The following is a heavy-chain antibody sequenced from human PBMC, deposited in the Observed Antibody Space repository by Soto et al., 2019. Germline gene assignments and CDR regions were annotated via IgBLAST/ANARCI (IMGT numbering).Heavy chain of an antibody. CDR3: ARDLTMVRGKTLNWFDP. Sequence: NPGGSLRLSCAASGFTFSSYSMNWVRQAPGKGLEWVSSISSSSSYIYYADSVKGRFTISRDNAKNSLYLQMNSLRAEDTAVYYCARDLTMVRGKTLNWFDPWGQGTLVTVSS. CDR2: ISSSSSYI. J-gene: IGHJ5*02. V-gene: IGHV3-21*01. CDR1: GFTFSSYS. D-gene: IGHD3-10*01.